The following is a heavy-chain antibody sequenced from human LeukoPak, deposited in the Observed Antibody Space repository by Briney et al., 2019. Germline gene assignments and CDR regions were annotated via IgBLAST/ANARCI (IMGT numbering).Heavy chain of an antibody. V-gene: IGHV1-8*01. Sequence: XXIXWVRQATGXGLEWMGWMNPNSGNTGYAQKFQGRVTMTRNTSISTAYMELSSLRSEDTAVYYCARVGLEVDWFDPWGQGTLVTVSS. J-gene: IGHJ5*02. D-gene: IGHD1-26*01. CDR1: XX. CDR2: MNPNSGNT. CDR3: ARVGLEVDWFDP.